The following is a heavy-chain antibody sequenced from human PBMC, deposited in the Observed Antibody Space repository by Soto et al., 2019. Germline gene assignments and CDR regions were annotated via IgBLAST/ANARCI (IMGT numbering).Heavy chain of an antibody. CDR1: GYTFTNYY. CDR2: INTSGGST. D-gene: IGHD1-20*01. J-gene: IGHJ3*02. CDR3: ARAGITGTIDAFDI. Sequence: QVQLVQSGAEVKKPGASVKVSCKASGYTFTNYYLHWVRQAPGQGLEWMGIINTSGGSTNYAQNVHGRVTMTRDTSTSTVYMELSSLSSEDTAVYYCARAGITGTIDAFDIWGQGTMVTVSS. V-gene: IGHV1-46*01.